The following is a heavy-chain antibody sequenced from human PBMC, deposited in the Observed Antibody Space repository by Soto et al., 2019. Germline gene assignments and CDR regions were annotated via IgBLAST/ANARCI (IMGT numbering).Heavy chain of an antibody. CDR1: GFIFSDYG. V-gene: IGHV3-30*03. CDR2: ISNNSSHE. CDR3: VPNFDY. J-gene: IGHJ4*02. Sequence: QVEVVQSGGGVVQPGKSVRLSCKASGFIFSDYGVHWARQAPGKGLQWVAFISNNSSHEYYADSVKGRFTISRDNSQNTVYLHLKSLRPEDTAVYSCVPNFDYWGQGTRVNVSP.